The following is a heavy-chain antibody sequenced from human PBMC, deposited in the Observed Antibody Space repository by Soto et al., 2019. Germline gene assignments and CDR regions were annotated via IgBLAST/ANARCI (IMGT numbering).Heavy chain of an antibody. V-gene: IGHV4-59*01. J-gene: IGHJ4*02. CDR2: INDSGST. Sequence: SETLSLTCTVSGGSINTYYWNWIRQPPGKGLQWIGYINDSGSTNYNPSLKSRVTISVDTSKNRFSLKLSSVTAAYTAVYFCARAYYGVISRFDYWGQGTLVTVSS. CDR3: ARAYYGVISRFDY. D-gene: IGHD4-17*01. CDR1: GGSINTYY.